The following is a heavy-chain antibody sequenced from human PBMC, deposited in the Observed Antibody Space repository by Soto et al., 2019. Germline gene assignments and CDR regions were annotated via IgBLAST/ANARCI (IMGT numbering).Heavy chain of an antibody. Sequence: PSETLSLTCLVSGGSISSAGYSWSWIRQPAGKGLEWIGYINYSGGTYYNPPLKSRVTISLDRSKNQFSLKLSSVTAADTAVYYCARKSIGVVSPIDFWGAGALVTVSS. V-gene: IGHV4-30-2*01. CDR1: GGSISSAGYS. CDR3: ARKSIGVVSPIDF. J-gene: IGHJ4*02. CDR2: INYSGGT. D-gene: IGHD3-3*01.